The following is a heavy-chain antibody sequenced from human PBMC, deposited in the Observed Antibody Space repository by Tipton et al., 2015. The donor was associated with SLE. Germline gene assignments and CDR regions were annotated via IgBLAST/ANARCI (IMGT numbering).Heavy chain of an antibody. V-gene: IGHV4-31*03. CDR2: IYYSGST. CDR1: GGSISSGDYY. Sequence: TLSLTCTVSGGSISSGDYYWSWIRQHPGKGLEWIGYIYYSGSTYYNPSLKSRVTISVDTSKNQFSLKLSSVTAADTAVYYCARVQRLYGDYGRNAWYFDLWGRGTLVTVSS. CDR3: ARVQRLYGDYGRNAWYFDL. J-gene: IGHJ2*01. D-gene: IGHD4-17*01.